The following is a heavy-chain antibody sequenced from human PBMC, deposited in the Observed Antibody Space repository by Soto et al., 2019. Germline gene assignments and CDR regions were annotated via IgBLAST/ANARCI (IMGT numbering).Heavy chain of an antibody. CDR1: GFTFSSYA. V-gene: IGHV3-23*01. Sequence: PGGSLRLSCAASGFTFSSYAMSWVRQAPGKGLEWVSAISGSGGSTYYADSVKGRFTISRDNSKNTLYLQMNTLRAEDTAVYYCAKDQYYDILSGYYDYFAYWGQGTLVTVSS. J-gene: IGHJ4*02. D-gene: IGHD3-9*01. CDR3: AKDQYYDILSGYYDYFAY. CDR2: ISGSGGST.